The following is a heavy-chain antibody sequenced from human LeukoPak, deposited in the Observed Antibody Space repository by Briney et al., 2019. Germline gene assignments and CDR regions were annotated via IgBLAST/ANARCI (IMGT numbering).Heavy chain of an antibody. J-gene: IGHJ4*02. D-gene: IGHD4-23*01. V-gene: IGHV3-21*01. Sequence: GGSLRLSCAASGFTFSSYSMNWVRQAPGKGLEWVSSISSSSSYIYYADSVKGRFTISRDNSKNTLYLQMSRLRTEDTAVYCCAKDRGWKLLNLDYWGQGTLVTVSS. CDR2: ISSSSSYI. CDR3: AKDRGWKLLNLDY. CDR1: GFTFSSYS.